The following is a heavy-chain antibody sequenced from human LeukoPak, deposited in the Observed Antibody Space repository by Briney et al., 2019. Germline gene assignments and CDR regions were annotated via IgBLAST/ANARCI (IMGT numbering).Heavy chain of an antibody. V-gene: IGHV1-18*01. CDR3: ARGFPIFAIYYYYYMDV. D-gene: IGHD3-3*01. CDR1: GYTFTSYG. CDR2: ISAYNGNT. J-gene: IGHJ6*03. Sequence: GASVKVSCKASGYTFTSYGISWVRQAPGQGLEWMGWISAYNGNTNYAQKLQGRVTMTTDTSTSTAYMELRSPRSDDTAVYYCARGFPIFAIYYYYYMDVWGKGTTVTVSS.